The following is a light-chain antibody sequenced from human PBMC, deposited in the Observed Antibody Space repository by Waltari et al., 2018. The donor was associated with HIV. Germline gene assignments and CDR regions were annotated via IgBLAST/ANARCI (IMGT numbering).Light chain of an antibody. CDR3: QQYHKFPLT. CDR1: QNIFSW. V-gene: IGKV1-5*03. Sequence: IQMTQSPSALSTSVGDRVTITCRASQNIFSWLAWYQQKPGKAPKVLIYKASSLESGVPSRFSGVGSGTEFTLTISSLQPDDFATYYCQQYHKFPLTFGGGTKVEIK. CDR2: KAS. J-gene: IGKJ4*01.